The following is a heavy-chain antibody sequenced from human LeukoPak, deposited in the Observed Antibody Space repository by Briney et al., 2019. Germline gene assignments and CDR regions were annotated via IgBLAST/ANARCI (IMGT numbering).Heavy chain of an antibody. D-gene: IGHD3-10*02. CDR3: VRESVRDYYFDF. J-gene: IGHJ4*02. V-gene: IGHV3-49*04. CDR1: GFRFGGYA. Sequence: SVRLSCSGSGFRFGGYALRWVRQAPGKGLAWVGLIRSKALYGTSEYAASVEGRFAITRDYSNNIVYLQMNSLKTEDTAVYFCVRESVRDYYFDFWGQGTLVTVSS. CDR2: IRSKALYGTS.